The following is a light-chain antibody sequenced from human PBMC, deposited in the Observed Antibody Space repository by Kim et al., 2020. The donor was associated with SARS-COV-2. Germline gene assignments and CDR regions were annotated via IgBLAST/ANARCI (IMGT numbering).Light chain of an antibody. CDR1: ESVSTRQ. Sequence: SPGERATLSCRASESVSTRQVAWYQQKPGQAPRLLIYVASNRATGIPDRFSGSGSGTDFTLPISRLEPEDFAMYYCQQYISAPLTFGQGTKVGIK. CDR3: QQYISAPLT. CDR2: VAS. V-gene: IGKV3-20*01. J-gene: IGKJ1*01.